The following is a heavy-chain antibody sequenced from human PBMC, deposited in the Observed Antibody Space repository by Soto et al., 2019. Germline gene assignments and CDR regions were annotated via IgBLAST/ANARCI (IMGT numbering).Heavy chain of an antibody. CDR3: VRQGIDYLHGLVDV. V-gene: IGHV4-59*08. Sequence: QVHVQQSGPGLVKPSETLSLSCTVSSGPSSSHNWGWIRQPPGRGLEWIGYVYYTGGTSYNPSLKSRVTISADTSTNHISPTLSSVTAADTAVYYCVRQGIDYLHGLVDVWGQGTTVSVSS. D-gene: IGHD1-26*01. CDR1: SGPSSSHN. CDR2: VYYTGGT. J-gene: IGHJ6*02.